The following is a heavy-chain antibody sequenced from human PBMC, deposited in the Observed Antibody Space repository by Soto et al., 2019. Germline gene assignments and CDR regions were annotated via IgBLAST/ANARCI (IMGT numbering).Heavy chain of an antibody. D-gene: IGHD3-10*01. CDR3: TSPRYGSGSQY. V-gene: IGHV1-3*05. CDR1: GYTFISYA. CDR2: INAGNGNT. J-gene: IGHJ4*02. Sequence: QVQLVQSGAEEKKPGASVKVSCKAPGYTFISYAMHWVRQAPGQRLEWMGWINAGNGNTKYSQKFQGRVTITRDTFASTAYMELSSLRSEDTAVYYCTSPRYGSGSQYWGQGTLVTVSS.